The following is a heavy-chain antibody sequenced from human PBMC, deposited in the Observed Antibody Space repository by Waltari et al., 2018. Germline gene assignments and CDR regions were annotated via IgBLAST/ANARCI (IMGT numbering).Heavy chain of an antibody. Sequence: QVQLVQSGAEVKKPGASVKVSCKASGYTFTSYAMHWVRQAPGQRLEWMGWINAGNGNTKYSQKFQGRVTITRDTSASTAYMELSSLRSEDTAVYYCARTPYSSSWPYYYYGMDVWGQGTTVTVSS. CDR3: ARTPYSSSWPYYYYGMDV. CDR2: INAGNGNT. V-gene: IGHV1-3*01. J-gene: IGHJ6*02. CDR1: GYTFTSYA. D-gene: IGHD6-13*01.